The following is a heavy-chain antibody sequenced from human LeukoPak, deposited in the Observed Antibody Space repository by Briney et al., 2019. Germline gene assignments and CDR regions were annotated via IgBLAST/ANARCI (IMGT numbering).Heavy chain of an antibody. V-gene: IGHV3-48*04. CDR1: GFTFSSYS. CDR3: ARDAPQYYDFWSGYLQPYYYYYMDV. Sequence: GGSLRLSCAASGFTFSSYSMNWVRQAPGKGLEWVSYISSSSSTIYYADSVKGRFTISRDNAKNSLYLQMNSLRAEDTAVYYCARDAPQYYDFWSGYLQPYYYYYMDVWGKGTTVTVSS. J-gene: IGHJ6*03. D-gene: IGHD3-3*01. CDR2: ISSSSSTI.